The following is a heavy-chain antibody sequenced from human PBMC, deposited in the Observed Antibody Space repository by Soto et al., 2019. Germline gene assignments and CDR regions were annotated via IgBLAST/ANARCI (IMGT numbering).Heavy chain of an antibody. CDR2: IYSGGST. D-gene: IGHD3-22*01. V-gene: IGHV3-53*01. J-gene: IGHJ4*02. CDR3: ARIVRTYYDSSGYVADY. CDR1: GFTVSSNY. Sequence: TGGSLRLSCAASGFTVSSNYMSWVRQAPGKGLEWVSVIYSGGSTYYADSVKGRFTISRDNSKNTLYLQMNSLRAEDTAVYYCARIVRTYYDSSGYVADYWGQGNMVTVSS.